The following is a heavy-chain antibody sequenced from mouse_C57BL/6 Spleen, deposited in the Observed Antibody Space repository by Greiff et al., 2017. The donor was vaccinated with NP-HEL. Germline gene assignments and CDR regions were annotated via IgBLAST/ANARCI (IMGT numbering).Heavy chain of an antibody. V-gene: IGHV5-17*01. J-gene: IGHJ2*01. Sequence: EVQLVESGGGLVKPGGSLKLSCAASGFTFSDYGMHWVRQAPEKGLEWVAYISSGSSTIYYADTVKGRFTISSDNAKNTLFLQMTSLRSEDTAMYDCARRDYYGSAFDYWGQGTTLTVSS. CDR3: ARRDYYGSAFDY. CDR1: GFTFSDYG. D-gene: IGHD1-1*01. CDR2: ISSGSSTI.